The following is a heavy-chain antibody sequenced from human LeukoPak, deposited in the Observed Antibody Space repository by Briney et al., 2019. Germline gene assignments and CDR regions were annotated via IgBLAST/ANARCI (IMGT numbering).Heavy chain of an antibody. CDR3: ASLGYSSTIVDY. D-gene: IGHD6-13*01. Sequence: SETLSLTCTVSGGSITSSSYYWGWISQPPGEGLEWIGTIYYSGTTYYNPSLQSRVTISEDTSKNQFSLKLTSVTAADTAVYYCASLGYSSTIVDYWGQGTLVTVSA. CDR1: GGSITSSSYY. CDR2: IYYSGTT. J-gene: IGHJ4*02. V-gene: IGHV4-39*01.